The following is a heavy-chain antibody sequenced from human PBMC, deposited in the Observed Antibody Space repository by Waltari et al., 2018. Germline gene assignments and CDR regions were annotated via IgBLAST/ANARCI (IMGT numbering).Heavy chain of an antibody. CDR2: INAGKGNT. J-gene: IGHJ3*02. Sequence: QVQLVQSGAEVKKPGASVKVSCKASGYTFTRYAMHWVRQAPGQRLEWMGWINAGKGNTKYSQKFKGKVTITRDTYASRAYMELRSLRSEDTAVYYCAREEGDIWGQGTMVTVSS. V-gene: IGHV1-3*01. CDR1: GYTFTRYA. CDR3: AREEGDI.